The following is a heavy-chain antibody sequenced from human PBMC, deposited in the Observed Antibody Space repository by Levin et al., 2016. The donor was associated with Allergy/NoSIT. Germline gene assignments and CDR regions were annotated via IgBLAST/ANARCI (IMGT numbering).Heavy chain of an antibody. D-gene: IGHD3-10*01. CDR3: AKDRVVRGALDY. V-gene: IGHV3-30*18. Sequence: GGSLRLSCEASGFTFRTYGMHWVRQAPGKGLEWVAVVSYDGTHKDYADSVKGRFTISRDDSKDTVYLQMNNLRAEDTAVYHCAKDRVVRGALDYWGQGTLVTVSS. J-gene: IGHJ4*02. CDR1: GFTFRTYG. CDR2: VSYDGTHK.